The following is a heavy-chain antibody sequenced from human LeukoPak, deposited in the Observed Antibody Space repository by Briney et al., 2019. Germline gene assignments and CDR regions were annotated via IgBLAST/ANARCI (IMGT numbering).Heavy chain of an antibody. D-gene: IGHD3-10*01. Sequence: ASVKVSCKASDYTFTNYGFNWVRQAPGQGLEWMGNSAYNGNTNYAQKFQDRVTMTTDTSTSTAYMELRSLRSDDTAVYYCARYNSMFRGVTTSDYWGQGTLVTVSS. CDR1: DYTFTNYG. CDR3: ARYNSMFRGVTTSDY. V-gene: IGHV1-18*01. J-gene: IGHJ4*02. CDR2: SAYNGNT.